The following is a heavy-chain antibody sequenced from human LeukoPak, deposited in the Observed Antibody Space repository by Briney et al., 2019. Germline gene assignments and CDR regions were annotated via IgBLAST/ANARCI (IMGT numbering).Heavy chain of an antibody. V-gene: IGHV1-2*02. CDR2: INPKNGDT. J-gene: IGHJ6*03. CDR3: ATITGTGRDMDV. CDR1: TYSFTGYY. Sequence: ASVKVSCKASTYSFTGYYIHWVRQAPGQGLEWMGWINPKNGDTNYAQKFQGRVIMSRDTSISIAYMELTRLTSDDTAVYYCATITGTGRDMDVWGKGTTVTVSS. D-gene: IGHD1-20*01.